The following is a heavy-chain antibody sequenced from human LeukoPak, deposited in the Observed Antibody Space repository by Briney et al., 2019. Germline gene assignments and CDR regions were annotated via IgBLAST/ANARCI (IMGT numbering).Heavy chain of an antibody. CDR1: GFTLSSYS. Sequence: GGSLRLSCAASGFTLSSYSMNWVRQAPGKGLEWVSSISSSSSYIYYADSVRGRFTISRDNAKNSLYLQMNSLRAEDTAVYYCARVEVYYYYYGMDVWGQGTTVTVSS. CDR2: ISSSSSYI. J-gene: IGHJ6*02. CDR3: ARVEVYYYYYGMDV. V-gene: IGHV3-21*01.